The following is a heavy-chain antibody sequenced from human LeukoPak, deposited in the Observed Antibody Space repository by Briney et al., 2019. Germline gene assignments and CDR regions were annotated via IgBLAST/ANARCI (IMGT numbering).Heavy chain of an antibody. Sequence: KSGGYLRLSCAASGFTFSDSYMSWIRQAPGKGLEWVSYISSSGSSIYYADSVQGRFTISRDNAKNSLYLQMSSLRAEDTAVYYCARETDTAMVDYWGQGTLVTVSS. CDR3: ARETDTAMVDY. D-gene: IGHD5-18*01. CDR2: ISSSGSSI. V-gene: IGHV3-11*04. J-gene: IGHJ4*02. CDR1: GFTFSDSY.